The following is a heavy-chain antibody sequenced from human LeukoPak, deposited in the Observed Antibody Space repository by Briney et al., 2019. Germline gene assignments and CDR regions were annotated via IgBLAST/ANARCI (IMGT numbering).Heavy chain of an antibody. CDR1: GYTFTSYA. V-gene: IGHV7-4-1*02. CDR3: ATGGEKQQLVRTLPDD. CDR2: INTNTGNP. J-gene: IGHJ4*02. Sequence: ASVKVSCKASGYTFTSYAMNWVRRAPGQGLEWMGWINTNTGNPTYAQGFTGRFVFSLDTSVSTAYLQISSLKAEDTAVYYCATGGEKQQLVRTLPDDWGQGTLVTVSS. D-gene: IGHD6-13*01.